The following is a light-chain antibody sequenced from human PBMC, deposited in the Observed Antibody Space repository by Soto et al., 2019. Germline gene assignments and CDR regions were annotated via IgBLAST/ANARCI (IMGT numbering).Light chain of an antibody. V-gene: IGLV2-14*01. CDR3: SSYTGSSTFV. Sequence: QSVLTQAASVSGSPGQSITISCTGTSSDVGGYNYVSWYQQLPGKAPKLMIYDVNNRPSGVSNRFSGSKSGNTASLTISGLQAEDEADYYCSSYTGSSTFVFGTGTKVTVL. CDR1: SSDVGGYNY. CDR2: DVN. J-gene: IGLJ1*01.